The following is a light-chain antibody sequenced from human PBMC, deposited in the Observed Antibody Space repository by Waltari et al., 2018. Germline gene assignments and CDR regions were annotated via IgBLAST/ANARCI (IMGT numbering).Light chain of an antibody. CDR1: HSNNGSNY. J-gene: IGLJ3*02. CDR3: AAWDDSLSGPV. Sequence: SVLTQQPSAAGTPRQKVTISCSGRHSNNGSNYVHWYQQHPGTAPNIHIYRNNQRPSGVPDRFSGSKSGTSASLAISGLRSEDEADYYCAAWDDSLSGPVFGGGTKLTVL. V-gene: IGLV1-47*01. CDR2: RNN.